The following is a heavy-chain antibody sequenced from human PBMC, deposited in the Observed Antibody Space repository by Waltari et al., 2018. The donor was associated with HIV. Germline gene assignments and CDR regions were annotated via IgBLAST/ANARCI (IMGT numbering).Heavy chain of an antibody. J-gene: IGHJ4*02. CDR1: GESLSDYH. CDR2: NPHCGST. D-gene: IGHD3-16*01. CDR3: ARSAGHAHLWAHYGDY. Sequence: HVQLEPWGTGLLKPSQTLSLTCAVYGESLSDYHREPYQPFNDYSWSWFRQPPGKGLEWIVENPHCGSTKYNPSLRMPVSITRDPSKKQFSLKLRSVTAADTAIYYCARSAGHAHLWAHYGDYWGQGKLVTVSS. V-gene: IGHV4-34*01.